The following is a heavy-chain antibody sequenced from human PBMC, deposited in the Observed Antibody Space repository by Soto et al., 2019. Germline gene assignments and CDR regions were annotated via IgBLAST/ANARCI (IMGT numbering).Heavy chain of an antibody. CDR2: INPDGSVG. CDR1: GFTFSTYW. J-gene: IGHJ4*02. D-gene: IGHD3-16*01. CDR3: AGWGGSDYNY. Sequence: EVKLLGSGGGLVQPGGSLRLSCVGSGFTFSTYWMNWVRQAPGMGLEWVANINPDGSVGKCVDSLKGRFTTSRDNAKNPLYLQMNSLRDDDTGIYFCAGWGGSDYNYRGQGILVTVSS. V-gene: IGHV3-7*03.